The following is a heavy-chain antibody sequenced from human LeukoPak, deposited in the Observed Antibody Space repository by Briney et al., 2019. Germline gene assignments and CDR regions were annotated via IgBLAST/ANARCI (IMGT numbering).Heavy chain of an antibody. CDR3: ARDSGSASWAYS. Sequence: PGGSLRLSCAASGISVSENYMSWVRQAPGKGLEWVCVVHRDGSIEYADSVKGRFTISRGIAENTLSLQMNSLRVEDTAVYYCARDSGSASWAYSWGQGTLVTVSS. V-gene: IGHV3-66*02. J-gene: IGHJ4*02. CDR1: GISVSENY. CDR2: VHRDGSI. D-gene: IGHD2-15*01.